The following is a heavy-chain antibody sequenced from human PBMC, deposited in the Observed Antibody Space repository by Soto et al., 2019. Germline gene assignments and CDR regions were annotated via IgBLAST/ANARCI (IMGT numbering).Heavy chain of an antibody. D-gene: IGHD3-10*01. V-gene: IGHV1-69*01. CDR1: GGTFSSYA. CDR2: IITIFGTA. J-gene: IGHJ6*02. Sequence: QVQLVQSGAEVKKPGSSVKVSCKASGGTFSSYAISWVRQAPGQGLEWMGGIITIFGTANYAQKFQGRVRITADESTSTAYMELSSLRSEDTAVYYCASRPYYYGSGTAATGYGMDVWGQGSTVTVS. CDR3: ASRPYYYGSGTAATGYGMDV.